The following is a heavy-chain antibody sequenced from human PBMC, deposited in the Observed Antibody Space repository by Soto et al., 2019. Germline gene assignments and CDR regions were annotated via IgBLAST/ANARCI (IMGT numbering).Heavy chain of an antibody. V-gene: IGHV4-31*03. CDR2: IYYSGST. CDR1: GGSISSGGYY. J-gene: IGHJ5*02. D-gene: IGHD1-20*01. CDR3: ARVGGINWFDP. Sequence: SETLSLTCPVSGGSISSGGYYWSWIRQHPGKGLEWIGYIYYSGSTYYNPSLKSRVTISVDTSKNQSSLKLSSVTAADTAVYYCARVGGINWFDPWGQGTLVTVSS.